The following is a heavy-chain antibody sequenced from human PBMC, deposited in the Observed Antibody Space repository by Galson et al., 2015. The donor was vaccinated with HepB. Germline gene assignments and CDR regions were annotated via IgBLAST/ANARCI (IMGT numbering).Heavy chain of an antibody. Sequence: SLRLSCAASGFIFSNYNMNWVRQAPGKGLEWVSFISSSSSRSVTYYADSVKGRSTISRDNAKISLYLQMSSLRGEDTAVYYCAREGFGDYYYYAMDVWGQGTTVTVSS. CDR2: ISSSSSRSVT. J-gene: IGHJ6*02. CDR1: GFIFSNYN. CDR3: AREGFGDYYYYAMDV. V-gene: IGHV3-48*01. D-gene: IGHD3-10*01.